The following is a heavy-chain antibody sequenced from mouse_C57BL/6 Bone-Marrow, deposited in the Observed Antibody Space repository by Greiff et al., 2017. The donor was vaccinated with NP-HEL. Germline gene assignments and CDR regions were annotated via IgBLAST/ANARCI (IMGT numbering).Heavy chain of an antibody. V-gene: IGHV1-82*01. CDR3: AIIAYYSPYYAMAY. J-gene: IGHJ4*01. Sequence: QVQLKQSGPELVKPGASVKISCKASGYAFSSSWMNWVKQRPGKGLEWIGRIYPGGGGTNYNGKFKGKATLTADKSSSTAYMQLSSLPSEDSAVYFFAIIAYYSPYYAMAYWGQGTSVTVSS. CDR1: GYAFSSSW. CDR2: IYPGGGGT. D-gene: IGHD2-12*01.